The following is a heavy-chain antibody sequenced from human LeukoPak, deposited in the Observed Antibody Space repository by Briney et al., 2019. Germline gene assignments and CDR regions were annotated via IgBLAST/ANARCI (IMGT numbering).Heavy chain of an antibody. CDR2: IYSGGTT. J-gene: IGHJ5*02. D-gene: IGHD3-10*01. Sequence: GGSLRLSCAVSGFTVSGNYMSWVRQAPGKGLEWVSLIYSGGTTYYADSVKGRFTISRDNSKNTLYLQMNSLRAEDTAVYYCAREFQYYYGSGSRGNWFDPWGQGTLVTVSS. V-gene: IGHV3-53*05. CDR3: AREFQYYYGSGSRGNWFDP. CDR1: GFTVSGNY.